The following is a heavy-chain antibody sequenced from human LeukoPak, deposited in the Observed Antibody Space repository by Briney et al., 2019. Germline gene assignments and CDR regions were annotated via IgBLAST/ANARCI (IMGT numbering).Heavy chain of an antibody. J-gene: IGHJ4*02. CDR2: IKQDGSEK. Sequence: GSLRLSCAASGFTFSSYWMSWVRQAPGKGLEWVANIKQDGSEKYYVDSVKGRFTIFRDNAKNSLYLQMNSLRAEDTAVYYCARLKEAVRLSPLDYWGQGTLVTVSS. V-gene: IGHV3-7*01. CDR1: GFTFSSYW. CDR3: ARLKEAVRLSPLDY. D-gene: IGHD6-6*01.